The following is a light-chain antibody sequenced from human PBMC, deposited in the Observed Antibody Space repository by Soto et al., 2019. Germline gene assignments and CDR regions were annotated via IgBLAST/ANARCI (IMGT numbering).Light chain of an antibody. CDR1: QSISSY. CDR2: AAS. V-gene: IGKV1-39*01. J-gene: IGKJ3*01. Sequence: DFQMTQSPSSLSASVGDRVTITCRASQSISSYLNWYQQKPGKAPKLLIYAASSLQSGVPSRFSGSGSGTDFSLTISSLQPEDFATYYCQQSYSTPPIFGPGTKVDIK. CDR3: QQSYSTPPI.